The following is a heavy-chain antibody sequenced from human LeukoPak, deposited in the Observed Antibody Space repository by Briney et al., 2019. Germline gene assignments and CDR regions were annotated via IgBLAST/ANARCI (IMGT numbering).Heavy chain of an antibody. J-gene: IGHJ6*02. CDR2: INPSGGST. V-gene: IGHV1-46*01. D-gene: IGHD3-3*01. CDR3: ARDLRLYDFWSGYYFHYYYYYGMDV. Sequence: ASVKVSCKASGYTFTSYYMHWVRQAPGQGLEWMGIINPSGGSTSYAQKFQGRVTMTRDTSTSTVYMGLSSLRSEDTAVYYCARDLRLYDFWSGYYFHYYYYYGMDVWGQGTTVTVSS. CDR1: GYTFTSYY.